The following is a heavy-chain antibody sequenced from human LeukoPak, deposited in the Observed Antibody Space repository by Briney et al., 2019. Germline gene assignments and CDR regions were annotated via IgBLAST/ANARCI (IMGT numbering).Heavy chain of an antibody. CDR3: ARDHRTRYSSSWGDFDY. CDR2: ITGSGTTI. V-gene: IGHV3-48*03. Sequence: PGGSLRLSCAASGFIFSSYEMNWVRQAPGKGLEWVAYITGSGTTIYYADSVKGRFTISRDNAKNSLYLLMNSLRAEDTALYYCARDHRTRYSSSWGDFDYWGQGTLVTVSS. CDR1: GFIFSSYE. J-gene: IGHJ4*02. D-gene: IGHD6-13*01.